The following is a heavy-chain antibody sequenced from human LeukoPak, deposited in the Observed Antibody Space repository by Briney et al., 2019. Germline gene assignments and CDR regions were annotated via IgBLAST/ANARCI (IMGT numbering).Heavy chain of an antibody. Sequence: GESLRLSCAASGFTFSDYRMYWVRQPPGKGLVWASYINTDGRTTTYADSVRGRFTISRDNAKNTLYLQMNSLRAEDTAVYYCARGGGGLGVWGQGTTVTVSS. CDR3: ARGGGGLGV. CDR1: GFTFSDYR. J-gene: IGHJ6*02. V-gene: IGHV3-74*03. CDR2: INTDGRTT.